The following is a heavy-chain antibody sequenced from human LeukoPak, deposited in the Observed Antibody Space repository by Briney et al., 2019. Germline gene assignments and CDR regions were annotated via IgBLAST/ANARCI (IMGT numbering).Heavy chain of an antibody. D-gene: IGHD3-22*01. CDR1: GYSFTSYW. V-gene: IGHV5-51*01. CDR3: ARQGYDSSGILDY. Sequence: GESLKISCKGSGYSFTSYWIGWVRRMPGKGLEGMGIIYPGDSDTRYSPSFQGQVTISAEKSISTAYLPWSSLKASDTAMYYCARQGYDSSGILDYWGQGTLVTVSS. CDR2: IYPGDSDT. J-gene: IGHJ4*02.